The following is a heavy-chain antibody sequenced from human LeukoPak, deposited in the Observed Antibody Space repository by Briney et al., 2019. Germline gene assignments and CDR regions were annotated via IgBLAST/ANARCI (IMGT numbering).Heavy chain of an antibody. CDR1: GGSISSSSYY. Sequence: SETLSLTCTVSGGSISSSSYYWGWIRQPPGKGLEWIGSIYYSGSTYYNPSLKSRVTISVDTSKNQFSLKLSSVTAADTAVYYCARVVIVVVPAAIRDCSGGSCYFDYWGQGTLVTISS. V-gene: IGHV4-39*07. J-gene: IGHJ4*02. D-gene: IGHD2-2*02. CDR3: ARVVIVVVPAAIRDCSGGSCYFDY. CDR2: IYYSGST.